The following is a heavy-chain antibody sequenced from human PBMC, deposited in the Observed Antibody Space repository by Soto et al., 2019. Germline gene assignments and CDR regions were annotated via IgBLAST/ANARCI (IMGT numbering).Heavy chain of an antibody. CDR3: ARGGYCSGGSCWASDY. V-gene: IGHV3-23*01. Sequence: EVQLLESGGGLVQPGGSLRLSCAASGFTFSSYAMSWVRQAPGKGLEWVSAISASGGSTYYADSVKGRFTISRDNSKNTRYLQMNSLRAEDTAVYYCARGGYCSGGSCWASDYWGQGILVTVGS. J-gene: IGHJ4*02. D-gene: IGHD2-15*01. CDR1: GFTFSSYA. CDR2: ISASGGST.